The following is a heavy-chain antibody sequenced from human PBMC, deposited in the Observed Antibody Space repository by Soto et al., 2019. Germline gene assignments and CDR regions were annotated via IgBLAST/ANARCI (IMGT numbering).Heavy chain of an antibody. Sequence: GGSLRLSCAASGFTFSNYWMHWVRQAPGKGLVWVSRIKSGGSTYYADSVKGRFTISRDNSKNTLYLQMNSLRAEDTAVYYCAKDQGSSWYEINYWGQGTLVTVSS. CDR3: AKDQGSSWYEINY. CDR2: IKSGGST. V-gene: IGHV3-74*01. CDR1: GFTFSNYW. J-gene: IGHJ4*02. D-gene: IGHD6-13*01.